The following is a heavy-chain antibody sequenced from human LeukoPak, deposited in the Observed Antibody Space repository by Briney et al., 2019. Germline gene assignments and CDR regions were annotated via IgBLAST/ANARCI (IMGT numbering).Heavy chain of an antibody. J-gene: IGHJ4*02. CDR1: GFTFDSYS. CDR3: AKDETIWFGELLPNPGFDY. D-gene: IGHD3-10*01. V-gene: IGHV3-48*04. CDR2: ITSGSSTI. Sequence: GGSLRLSCAASGFTFDSYSMSWVRQAPGKGLEWVSYITSGSSTIYYPDSVKGRFTISRDNAKNSLYLQMNSLRAEDTAVYYCAKDETIWFGELLPNPGFDYWGQGTLVTVSS.